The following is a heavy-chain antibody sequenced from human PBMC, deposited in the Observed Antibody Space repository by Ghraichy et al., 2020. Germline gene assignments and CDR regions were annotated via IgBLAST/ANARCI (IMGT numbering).Heavy chain of an antibody. CDR1: GYTFTSYD. Sequence: KVSCKASGYTFTSYDINWVRQASGQGLEWMGWMNPNSGNTGYAQKFQGRVTMTRNTSISTAYMELSSLRSEDTAVYYCARGRRDSSGYYPFDYWGQGTLVTVSS. V-gene: IGHV1-8*01. J-gene: IGHJ4*02. CDR2: MNPNSGNT. CDR3: ARGRRDSSGYYPFDY. D-gene: IGHD3-22*01.